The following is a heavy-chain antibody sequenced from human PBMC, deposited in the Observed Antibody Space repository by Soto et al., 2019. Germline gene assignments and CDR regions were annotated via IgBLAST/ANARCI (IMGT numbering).Heavy chain of an antibody. CDR1: GYTFTSYY. CDR3: ARGTTVAHHYYYYGMDV. J-gene: IGHJ6*02. CDR2: INPSGGST. D-gene: IGHD4-17*01. V-gene: IGHV1-46*01. Sequence: ASVKVSCKASGYTFTSYYMHWVRQAPGQGLEWMGIINPSGGSTSYAQKFQGRVTMTRDTSTSTVYMELSSLRSEDTAVYYCARGTTVAHHYYYYGMDVWGQGTTVTVSS.